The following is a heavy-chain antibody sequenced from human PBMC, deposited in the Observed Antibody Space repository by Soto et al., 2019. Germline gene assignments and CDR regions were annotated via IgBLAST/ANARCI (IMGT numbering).Heavy chain of an antibody. D-gene: IGHD6-19*01. CDR2: ISGGGRPI. Sequence: GGSLRLSCAASGFTFSTFSMNWVRQAPGRGLEWISYISGGGRPISYADYVMGRFTISRDNAKNSLYLQMDSLTDEDTAVYYCARDLGWAFDSWGQGTLVTVSS. CDR3: ARDLGWAFDS. V-gene: IGHV3-48*02. CDR1: GFTFSTFS. J-gene: IGHJ4*02.